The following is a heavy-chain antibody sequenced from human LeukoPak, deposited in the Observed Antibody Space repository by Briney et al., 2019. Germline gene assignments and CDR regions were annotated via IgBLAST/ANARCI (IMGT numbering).Heavy chain of an antibody. CDR2: IRYDGKTK. CDR3: ARGAVRAGWLRNILGDFDY. V-gene: IGHV3-30*02. J-gene: IGHJ4*02. D-gene: IGHD5-12*01. Sequence: PGGSLRLSCVASGFIFSNYGMHWVRQAPGKGLEWVAFIRYDGKTKYYGDSVKGRFTVSRDNSKNTVYLQMDSLRAEDSAVYYCARGAVRAGWLRNILGDFDYWGQGTLVTVSS. CDR1: GFIFSNYG.